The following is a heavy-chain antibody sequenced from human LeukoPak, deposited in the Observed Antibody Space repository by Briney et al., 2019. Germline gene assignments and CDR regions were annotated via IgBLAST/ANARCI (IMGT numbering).Heavy chain of an antibody. CDR2: ISSSSSYI. J-gene: IGHJ3*02. Sequence: GGSLRLSCAASGFTFDDYDISWVRQAPGKGLEWVSSISSSSSYIYYADSVKGRFTISRDNAKNSLYLQMNSLRAEDTAVYYCARDVYDSSNPGAFDIWGQGTMVTVSS. D-gene: IGHD3-22*01. CDR1: GFTFDDYD. V-gene: IGHV3-21*01. CDR3: ARDVYDSSNPGAFDI.